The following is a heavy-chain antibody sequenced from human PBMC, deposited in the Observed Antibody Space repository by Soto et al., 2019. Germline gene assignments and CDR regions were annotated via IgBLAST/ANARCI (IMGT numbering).Heavy chain of an antibody. V-gene: IGHV3-7*01. CDR2: IKQDGSET. Sequence: EVQLVESGGGLVQPGGSLRLSCGASGFTFSSYWMNWVRQAPGKGLEWVANIKQDGSETSYVDSVKGRFTISRVNAKNSLYLQMDSLRAEDTAVYYCARVDDSAWYTRDYWGQGTLVTVSS. CDR1: GFTFSSYW. CDR3: ARVDDSAWYTRDY. J-gene: IGHJ4*02. D-gene: IGHD6-19*01.